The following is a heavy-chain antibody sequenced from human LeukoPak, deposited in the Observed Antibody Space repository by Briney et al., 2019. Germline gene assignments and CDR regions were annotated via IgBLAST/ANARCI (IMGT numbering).Heavy chain of an antibody. CDR1: GFTFSAYW. CDR3: ARDKIVGPTTLDY. Sequence: GGSLRLSCAASGFTFSAYWMSWVRQTPEKGLEWVANIKQDGYEKYYVDSVKGRFTISRDNAKNSLYLQMNSLRADDTAIYYCARDKIVGPTTLDYWGQGTLVTVSS. D-gene: IGHD1-26*01. J-gene: IGHJ4*02. CDR2: IKQDGYEK. V-gene: IGHV3-7*01.